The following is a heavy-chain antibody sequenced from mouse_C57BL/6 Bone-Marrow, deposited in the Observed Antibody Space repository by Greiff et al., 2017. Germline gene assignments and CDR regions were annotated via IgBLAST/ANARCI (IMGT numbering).Heavy chain of an antibody. CDR1: GYTFTDHT. Sequence: QVTLQLSDAELVKPGASVKISCKASGYTFTDHTIHWMKQRPEQGLEWIGYIYPRDGSTKYNEKFKGKATLTADKSSSTAYMQLNSLTSEDSAVYFCARRGNNYGLDYWGQGTTLTVSS. CDR2: IYPRDGST. D-gene: IGHD1-1*01. CDR3: ARRGNNYGLDY. V-gene: IGHV1-78*01. J-gene: IGHJ2*01.